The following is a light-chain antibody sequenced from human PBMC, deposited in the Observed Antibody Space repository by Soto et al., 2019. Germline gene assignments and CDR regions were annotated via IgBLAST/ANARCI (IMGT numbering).Light chain of an antibody. CDR1: QSVNSY. J-gene: IGKJ4*01. CDR2: DAS. CDR3: QQYNFWPPLT. V-gene: IGKV3-15*01. Sequence: EIVMTQSPATLSVSPGERATLSCRASQSVNSYFAWYRQKPGQAPRLLISDASTIVTGVPARFSGSGSGTEFTLLISSRQSEESGIYYSQQYNFWPPLTFGGGTKVEIK.